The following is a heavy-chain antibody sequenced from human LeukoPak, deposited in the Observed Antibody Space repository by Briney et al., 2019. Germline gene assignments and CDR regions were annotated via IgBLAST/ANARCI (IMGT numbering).Heavy chain of an antibody. CDR1: GGSVSSAGFF. D-gene: IGHD2-21*01. J-gene: IGHJ4*02. CDR3: ARYYCGGSYCPRIDS. CDR2: ISYNGRT. Sequence: AQTLSLTCRVSGGSVSSAGFFWTWVRQYPGGRLEWIVDISYNGRTYSDSSLHSRFTMSLDTSTNQFSLRLSSLTAADNSTFFCARYYCGGSYCPRIDSWGQGTLVTVSS. V-gene: IGHV4-31*03.